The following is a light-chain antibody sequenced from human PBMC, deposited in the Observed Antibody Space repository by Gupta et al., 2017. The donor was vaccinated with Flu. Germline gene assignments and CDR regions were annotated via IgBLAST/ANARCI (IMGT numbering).Light chain of an antibody. Sequence: QSVLTQPPSASGTPGQRATISCSGSSPNIGSNTVNWYQQLPGTAPKLLIYSNNQRPSGVPDRFSGSKSGTSASLAISGLQSEDEAEYYCAAWDDSLNGRVFGGGTKLTVL. J-gene: IGLJ3*02. CDR2: SNN. CDR1: SPNIGSNT. V-gene: IGLV1-44*01. CDR3: AAWDDSLNGRV.